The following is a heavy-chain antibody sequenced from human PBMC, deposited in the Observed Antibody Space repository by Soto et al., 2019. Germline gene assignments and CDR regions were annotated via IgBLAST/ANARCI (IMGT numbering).Heavy chain of an antibody. V-gene: IGHV3-23*01. CDR2: ISGSGGST. D-gene: IGHD6-13*01. J-gene: IGHJ4*02. Sequence: EVQLLESGGGLVQPGGSLRLSCAASGFTFSHYAVTWVRQAPGQGLEWVSTISGSGGSTYYADSVKGRFTISRDNSKNTLYLQMNSLRAEDTAVYYCAKDQGSSWYEIDYWGQGTLVTVSS. CDR3: AKDQGSSWYEIDY. CDR1: GFTFSHYA.